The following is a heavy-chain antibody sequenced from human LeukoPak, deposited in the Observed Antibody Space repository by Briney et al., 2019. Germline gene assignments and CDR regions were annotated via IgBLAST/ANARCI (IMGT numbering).Heavy chain of an antibody. Sequence: GGSLRLSCAASGFTFSSYWMNWARQAPGKGLEWVASINPDGNKKYSADSVKGRFTISRDNAENSLYLQMNSLRVEDTAFYYCARDLYNSASRWGQGTLVTVSS. CDR3: ARDLYNSASR. CDR1: GFTFSSYW. CDR2: INPDGNKK. V-gene: IGHV3-7*01. D-gene: IGHD6-25*01. J-gene: IGHJ4*02.